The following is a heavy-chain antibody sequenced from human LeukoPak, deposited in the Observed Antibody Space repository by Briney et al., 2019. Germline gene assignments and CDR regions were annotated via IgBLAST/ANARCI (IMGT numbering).Heavy chain of an antibody. Sequence: GGSLRLSCAASGFTFSTCAMTWVRQAPGKGLEYVSEIGGSGHSTYYADSVQGRFTISRDNSKNTLYLQMNSLKVEDTAIYYCAKGIVVVPAGHFDYWGQGTLVTVSS. V-gene: IGHV3-23*01. J-gene: IGHJ4*02. CDR3: AKGIVVVPAGHFDY. D-gene: IGHD2-2*01. CDR2: IGGSGHST. CDR1: GFTFSTCA.